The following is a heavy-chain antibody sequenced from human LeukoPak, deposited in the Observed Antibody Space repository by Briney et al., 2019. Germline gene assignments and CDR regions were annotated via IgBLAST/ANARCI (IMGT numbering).Heavy chain of an antibody. CDR2: IHYSGST. CDR3: ARGTYYDFWSGCYTHYFDY. V-gene: IGHV4-39*07. Sequence: SETLSLTCTVSGGSISRSSYYWGWIRQPPGKGLEWIGSIHYSGSTYYNPSLKSRVTISVDTSKNQFSLKLSSVTAADTAVYYCARGTYYDFWSGCYTHYFDYWGQGTLVTVSS. J-gene: IGHJ4*02. CDR1: GGSISRSSYY. D-gene: IGHD3-3*01.